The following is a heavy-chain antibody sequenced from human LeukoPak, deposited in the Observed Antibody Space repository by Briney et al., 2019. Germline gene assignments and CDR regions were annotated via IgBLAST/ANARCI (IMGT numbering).Heavy chain of an antibody. J-gene: IGHJ3*02. V-gene: IGHV3-13*01. CDR3: VRGGIQVSGIDAFDI. CDR2: IGIADDT. Sequence: GGSLRLSCAASGFTFRNYDMHWVRQFPGRGLEWVSAIGIADDTHYPDSVMGRFTISRENAKNSLYLKMNSLRDGDTAVYYCVRGGIQVSGIDAFDIWGQGTMVTVSS. D-gene: IGHD5/OR15-5a*01. CDR1: GFTFRNYD.